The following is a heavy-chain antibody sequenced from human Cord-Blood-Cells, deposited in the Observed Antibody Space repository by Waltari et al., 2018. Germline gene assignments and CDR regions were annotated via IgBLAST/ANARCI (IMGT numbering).Heavy chain of an antibody. CDR3: ARSHGYDFWSGYSYYYYYMDV. Sequence: EVQLVESGGGLIQPGGSLRLSCAASGFTVSSNYMSWVRQAPGKGLEWVSVIDSGGSTYYADSVKGRYTIARDNYKNTLYLQMNSLRAEDTAVYYCARSHGYDFWSGYSYYYYYMDVWGKGTTVTVSS. V-gene: IGHV3-53*01. J-gene: IGHJ6*03. CDR1: GFTVSSNY. D-gene: IGHD3-3*01. CDR2: IDSGGST.